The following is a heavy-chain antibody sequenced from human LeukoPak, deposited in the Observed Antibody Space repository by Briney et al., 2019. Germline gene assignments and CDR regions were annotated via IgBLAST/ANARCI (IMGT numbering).Heavy chain of an antibody. CDR2: IRGSGGST. Sequence: GSLLLSCAASGFTFSSYAMSWVRQAPGKGLEWVSAIRGSGGSTYYADSVKGRFTISRDNSKNTLYLQMNSLRAEDTAVYYCAKEGRISMTAVVYADYWGQGTLVTVSS. V-gene: IGHV3-23*01. J-gene: IGHJ4*02. CDR1: GFTFSSYA. CDR3: AKEGRISMTAVVYADY. D-gene: IGHD3-22*01.